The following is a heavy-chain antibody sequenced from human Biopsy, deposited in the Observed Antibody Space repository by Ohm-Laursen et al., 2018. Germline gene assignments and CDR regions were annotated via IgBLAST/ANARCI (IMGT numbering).Heavy chain of an antibody. CDR3: ARDSGSLNDGNCKYYHYYGMDV. CDR1: GDSVTKYY. D-gene: IGHD4-23*01. V-gene: IGHV4-59*02. CDR2: IYYSVMT. Sequence: SDTLSLTCTVSGDSVTKYYWSWIRQPPGQGLEWIGHIYYSVMTNYNPSLQSRVSISVETSRNQVSLTLSSVTAADTAVYYCARDSGSLNDGNCKYYHYYGMDVWGQGTKVTVSS. J-gene: IGHJ6*02.